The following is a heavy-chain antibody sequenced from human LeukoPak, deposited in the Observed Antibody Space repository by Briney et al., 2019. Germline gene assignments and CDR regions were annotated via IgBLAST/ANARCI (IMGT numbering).Heavy chain of an antibody. D-gene: IGHD6-19*01. Sequence: PSETLSLTCTVSGGSISSYYWTWIQQPPGKGLEWIGYIYYSGSTNYNPSLKSRVTISVDTSKNQFSLKLSSVTAADTAVYYCARGQWLRNFDYWGQGTLVTVSS. CDR3: ARGQWLRNFDY. V-gene: IGHV4-59*01. CDR1: GGSISSYY. CDR2: IYYSGST. J-gene: IGHJ4*02.